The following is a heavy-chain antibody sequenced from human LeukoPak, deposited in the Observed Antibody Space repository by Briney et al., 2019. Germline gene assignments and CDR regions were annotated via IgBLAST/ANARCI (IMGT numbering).Heavy chain of an antibody. CDR1: GGSISSGGYY. CDR3: ARDAVEMATMGYYYYGMDV. CDR2: IYYSGST. Sequence: SQTLSLTCTVSGGSISSGGYYWSWIRQHSGKGLEWIGYIYYSGSTYYNPSLKSRVTISVDTSKNQFSLKLSSVTAADTAVYYCARDAVEMATMGYYYYGMDVWGQGTTVTVSS. J-gene: IGHJ6*02. V-gene: IGHV4-31*03. D-gene: IGHD5-24*01.